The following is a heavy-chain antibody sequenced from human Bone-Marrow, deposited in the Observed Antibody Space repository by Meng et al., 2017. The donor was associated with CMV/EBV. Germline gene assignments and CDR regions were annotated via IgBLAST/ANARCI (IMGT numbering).Heavy chain of an antibody. CDR1: GFTFSSSA. V-gene: IGHV3-23*01. J-gene: IGHJ6*01. CDR2: ISGSVGST. D-gene: IGHD6-13*01. CDR3: AIEGSSSWAYYYYGMDV. Sequence: GGSLRLSCAASGFTFSSSAMSWVRQAPGKGLEWVSAISGSVGSTYYAASVKGRFTISRDNSKNTLYLQMNSLRAEDTAVYYCAIEGSSSWAYYYYGMDVWGQGTTVTGSS.